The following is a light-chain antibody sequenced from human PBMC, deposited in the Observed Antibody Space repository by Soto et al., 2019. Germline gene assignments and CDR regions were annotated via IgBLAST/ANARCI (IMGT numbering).Light chain of an antibody. Sequence: EIVLTQSPGTLSLSPGKKATLSCRASHSVNNNYLAWYQQRPGQAPRLLIYGASRRATGVPDRFSGSGSGTDFTLTITRLEPEDFAVYHCQQYGSSLYTFGQGTKLEIK. CDR2: GAS. V-gene: IGKV3-20*01. CDR1: HSVNNNY. CDR3: QQYGSSLYT. J-gene: IGKJ2*01.